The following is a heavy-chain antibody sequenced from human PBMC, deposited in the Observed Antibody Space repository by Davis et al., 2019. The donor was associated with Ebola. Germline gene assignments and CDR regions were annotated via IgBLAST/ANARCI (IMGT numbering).Heavy chain of an antibody. J-gene: IGHJ5*02. CDR3: ARSIAAAGTGYNWFDP. CDR2: IYYSGST. V-gene: IGHV4-59*01. CDR1: GGSISSYY. D-gene: IGHD6-13*01. Sequence: SETLSLTCTVSGGSISSYYWSWIRQPPGKGLEWIGYIYYSGSTNYNPSLKSRVTISVDTSKNQFSLKLSSVTAADTAVYYCARSIAAAGTGYNWFDPWGQGTLVTVS.